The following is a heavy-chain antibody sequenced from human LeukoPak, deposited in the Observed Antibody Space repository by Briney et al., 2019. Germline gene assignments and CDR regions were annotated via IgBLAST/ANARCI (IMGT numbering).Heavy chain of an antibody. CDR1: GYTFIRYG. Sequence: ASVKVSCKASGYTFIRYGINWVRQAPGQGLEWMGIINPSGGSTSYAQEFQGRVTMTRDTSTSTVYMELSSLRSEDTAVYYCARAGSSWYSPYDYWGQGTLVTVSS. CDR3: ARAGSSWYSPYDY. J-gene: IGHJ4*02. D-gene: IGHD6-13*01. CDR2: INPSGGST. V-gene: IGHV1-46*01.